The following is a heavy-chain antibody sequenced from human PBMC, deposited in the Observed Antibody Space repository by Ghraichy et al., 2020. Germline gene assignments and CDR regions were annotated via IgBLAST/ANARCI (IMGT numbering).Heavy chain of an antibody. CDR1: GFTFSNAW. J-gene: IGHJ4*02. V-gene: IGHV3-15*01. Sequence: GGSLRLSCAASGFTFSNAWMSWVRQAPGKGLEWVGLIKSKTDGGTTDYAAPVKGRFTISRDGSKNTLYLQMNSLKTEDTAVYYCTTDLYDFWSGSDYWGQGTLVTVAS. CDR2: IKSKTDGGTT. CDR3: TTDLYDFWSGSDY. D-gene: IGHD3-3*01.